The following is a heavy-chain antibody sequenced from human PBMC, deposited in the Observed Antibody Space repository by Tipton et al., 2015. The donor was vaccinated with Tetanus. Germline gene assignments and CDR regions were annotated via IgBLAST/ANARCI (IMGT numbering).Heavy chain of an antibody. J-gene: IGHJ4*02. V-gene: IGHV1-46*01. CDR1: GYTFTSYY. CDR3: ARDPTITFGGANYYFDY. CDR2: INPSGGST. Sequence: QVQLAQSGAEVKKPGASVKVSCKASGYTFTSYYMHWVRQAPGQGLEWMGIINPSGGSTSYAQKFQGRVTMTRDTSTSTVYMELSSLRSEDTAVYYCARDPTITFGGANYYFDYWGQGTLVTVSS. D-gene: IGHD3-16*01.